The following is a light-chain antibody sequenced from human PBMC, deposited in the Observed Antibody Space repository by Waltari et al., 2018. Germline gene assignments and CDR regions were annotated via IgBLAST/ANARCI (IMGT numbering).Light chain of an antibody. CDR3: QQYGTSPLT. CDR1: QSVDRNY. V-gene: IGKV3-20*01. J-gene: IGKJ4*01. Sequence: EIVLTQSPGTLSLSPGERATLSCRASQSVDRNYLAWYQQKPGQAPRLLFYAASSRPTGIPDRFSGSGSGTDFTLTISRLDPEDFAVYYCQQYGTSPLTFGGGTKVEIK. CDR2: AAS.